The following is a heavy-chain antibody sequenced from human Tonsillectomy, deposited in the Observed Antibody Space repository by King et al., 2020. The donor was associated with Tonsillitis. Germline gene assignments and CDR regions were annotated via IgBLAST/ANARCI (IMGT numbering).Heavy chain of an antibody. CDR2: ISMASNYK. CDR1: GFIFSDAD. V-gene: IGHV3-21*06. J-gene: IGHJ3*01. Sequence: VQLVESGGGLVKPGGSLRLSCATSGFIFSDADMNWVRQAPGKGLDWGSSISMASNYKYHSDPVKGRFTISRDNAKSSLYLPMSSLRAEDTAVYYCAKDKGAGYYDSRRGAFDLWGQGTMVIVSS. D-gene: IGHD3-22*01. CDR3: AKDKGAGYYDSRRGAFDL.